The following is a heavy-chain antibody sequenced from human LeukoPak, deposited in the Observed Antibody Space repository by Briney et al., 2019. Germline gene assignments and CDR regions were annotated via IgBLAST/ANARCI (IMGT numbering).Heavy chain of an antibody. CDR2: IRYDGSNK. J-gene: IGHJ4*02. V-gene: IGHV3-30*02. Sequence: GRSLRLSCAASGFTFSSYGMHWVRQAPGKGLEWVAFIRYDGSNKYYADSVKGRFTISRDNSKNTLYLQMNSLRAEDTAVYYCAKVTTSGSDQTDYWGQGTLVTVSS. CDR3: AKVTTSGSDQTDY. D-gene: IGHD1-26*01. CDR1: GFTFSSYG.